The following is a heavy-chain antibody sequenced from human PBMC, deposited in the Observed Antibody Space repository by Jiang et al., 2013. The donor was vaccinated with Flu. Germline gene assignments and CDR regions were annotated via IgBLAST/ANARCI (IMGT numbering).Heavy chain of an antibody. J-gene: IGHJ4*02. CDR3: AHRDTMTRVFDY. Sequence: WDDDKRYSPSLKSRLTITKDTSKNQVVLTMTNMDPVDTATYYCAHRDTMTRVFDYWGQGTLVTVSS. V-gene: IGHV2-5*02. CDR2: WDDDK. D-gene: IGHD4-17*01.